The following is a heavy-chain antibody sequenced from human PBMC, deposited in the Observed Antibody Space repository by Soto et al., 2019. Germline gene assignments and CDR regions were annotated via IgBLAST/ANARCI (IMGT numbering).Heavy chain of an antibody. J-gene: IGHJ4*02. V-gene: IGHV4-59*08. CDR1: GGSISSYY. CDR2: VYYSGNT. D-gene: IGHD7-27*01. Sequence: SETLSLTCTVSGGSISSYYWSWIRQPPGKGLEWIGYVYYSGNTNYNPSLKSRVTISLDTSKNQFSLKLSSVTAADTAVYYCARRWGYSFDYCGQGTLVTGSS. CDR3: ARRWGYSFDY.